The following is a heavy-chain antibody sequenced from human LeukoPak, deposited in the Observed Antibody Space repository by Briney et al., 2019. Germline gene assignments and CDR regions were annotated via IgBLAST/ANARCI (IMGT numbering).Heavy chain of an antibody. CDR3: ARDNRLMITFGGVISWFDP. CDR1: GFTFSSYW. V-gene: IGHV3-7*01. J-gene: IGHJ5*02. CDR2: IKQDGSEK. D-gene: IGHD3-16*01. Sequence: GGSLRLSCAASGFTFSSYWMSWVRQAPGKGLEWVANIKQDGSEKYYVDSVKGRFTISRGNAKNSLYLQMNSLRAEDTAVYYCARDNRLMITFGGVISWFDPWGQGTLVTVSS.